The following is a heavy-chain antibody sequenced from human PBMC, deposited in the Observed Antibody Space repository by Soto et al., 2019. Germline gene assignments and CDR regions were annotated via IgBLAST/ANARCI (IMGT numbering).Heavy chain of an antibody. Sequence: PSETLSLTCTVSGGSISSGGYYWSWIRQHPGKGLEWIGYIYYSGSTYYNPSLKSRVTISVDTSKNQFSLKLSSVTAADTAVYYCARNYYGSGSYHYMVVWGKGTTVTVSS. V-gene: IGHV4-31*03. CDR1: GGSISSGGYY. CDR2: IYYSGST. CDR3: ARNYYGSGSYHYMVV. J-gene: IGHJ6*03. D-gene: IGHD3-10*01.